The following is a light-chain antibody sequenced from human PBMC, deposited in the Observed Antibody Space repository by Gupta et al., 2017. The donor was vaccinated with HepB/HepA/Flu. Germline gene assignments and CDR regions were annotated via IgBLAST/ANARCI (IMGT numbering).Light chain of an antibody. V-gene: IGKV2-28*01. CDR3: MQALQTPYT. J-gene: IGKJ2*01. CDR1: QSLLHSNVYNY. CDR2: LGS. Sequence: VMRQSTLSLPVTRGELASISCRSSQSLLHSNVYNYLDWYLQKPGQSPQLLIYLGSNRASGVPDRFSGSGSGTDFTLKISRVEAEDFGVYYCMQALQTPYTFGQGTKLEIK.